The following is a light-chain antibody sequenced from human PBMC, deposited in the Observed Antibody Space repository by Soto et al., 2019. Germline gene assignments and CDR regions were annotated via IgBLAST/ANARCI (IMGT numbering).Light chain of an antibody. CDR1: SSNIGAGYD. CDR3: QSYDSSLSGSV. J-gene: IGLJ2*01. CDR2: GNS. V-gene: IGLV1-40*01. Sequence: QSVLTQPTSVSGAPGQRVTISCTGSSSNIGAGYDVHWYQQLPGTAPKLLIYGNSNRPSGVPDRFSGSKSGTSASLAITGLQAEDEADYYCQSYDSSLSGSVFGGWTKLTVL.